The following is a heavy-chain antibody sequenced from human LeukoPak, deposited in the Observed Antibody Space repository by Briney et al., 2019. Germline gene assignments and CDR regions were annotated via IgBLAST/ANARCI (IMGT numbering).Heavy chain of an antibody. Sequence: GASVTVSCKASGYTFTNYHINWVRQATGQGLEWMGWMNPNNGDSGYAQKFQGRVTITRDTSISTSYMELRSLRSDDTAGYFCARTTSFTASGYDYWGQGTLVTVSS. J-gene: IGHJ4*02. D-gene: IGHD6-25*01. V-gene: IGHV1-8*03. CDR3: ARTTSFTASGYDY. CDR2: MNPNNGDS. CDR1: GYTFTNYH.